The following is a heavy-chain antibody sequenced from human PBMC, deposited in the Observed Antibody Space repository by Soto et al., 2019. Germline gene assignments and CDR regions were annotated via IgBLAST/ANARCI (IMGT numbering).Heavy chain of an antibody. V-gene: IGHV5-51*01. Sequence: GESLKISCKGSGYSFTTYWIGWVRQMPGKGLEWMGIIYPGDSDTRYSPSFQGQVTISADKSISTAYLQWSSLKASDTAMYYCATIEYSSSACFDYWGQGNLVTVSS. CDR1: GYSFTTYW. D-gene: IGHD6-6*01. CDR3: ATIEYSSSACFDY. J-gene: IGHJ4*02. CDR2: IYPGDSDT.